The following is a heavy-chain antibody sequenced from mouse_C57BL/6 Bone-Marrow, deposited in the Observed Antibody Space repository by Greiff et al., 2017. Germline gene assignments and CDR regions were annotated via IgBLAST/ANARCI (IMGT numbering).Heavy chain of an antibody. CDR1: GFSLTSYG. V-gene: IGHV2-2*01. J-gene: IGHJ4*01. CDR3: ARRDYDYDDYAMDY. CDR2: IWSGGST. Sequence: QVHVKQSGPGLVQPSQSLSITCTVSGFSLTSYGVHWVRQSPGKGLEWLGVIWSGGSTDYNAAFISRLSISKDNSKSQVFFKMNSLQADDTAIYYCARRDYDYDDYAMDYWGQGTSVTVSS. D-gene: IGHD2-4*01.